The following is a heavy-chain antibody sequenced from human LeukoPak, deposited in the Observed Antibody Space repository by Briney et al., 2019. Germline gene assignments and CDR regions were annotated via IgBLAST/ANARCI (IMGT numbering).Heavy chain of an antibody. J-gene: IGHJ5*02. CDR2: IYYSGST. Sequence: PSETLSLTCTVSGGSISSYYWSWIRQPPGKGLEWIGYIYYSGSTNYNPSLKSRVTISVDTSKNQFSLKLSSVTAADTAVYYCARDGWDIVVVPAAKSNWFDPWGQGTLVTVSS. V-gene: IGHV4-59*12. CDR1: GGSISSYY. CDR3: ARDGWDIVVVPAAKSNWFDP. D-gene: IGHD2-2*01.